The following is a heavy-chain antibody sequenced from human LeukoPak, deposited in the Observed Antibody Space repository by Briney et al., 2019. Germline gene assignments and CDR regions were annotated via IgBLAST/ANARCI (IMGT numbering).Heavy chain of an antibody. CDR2: ISSSSSYI. Sequence: GGSLRLSCVASGFIFNNYAMNWVRQAPGKGLEWVSSISSSSSYIYYADSVKGRFTISRDNAKNSLYLQMNSLRAEDTAVYYCARDGTFDIWGQGTMVTVSS. D-gene: IGHD1-26*01. J-gene: IGHJ3*02. CDR1: GFIFNNYA. CDR3: ARDGTFDI. V-gene: IGHV3-21*01.